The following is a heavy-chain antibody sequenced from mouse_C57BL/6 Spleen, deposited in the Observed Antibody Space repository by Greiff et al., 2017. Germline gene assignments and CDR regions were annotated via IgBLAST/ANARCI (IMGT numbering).Heavy chain of an antibody. V-gene: IGHV1-82*01. D-gene: IGHD2-1*01. CDR3: ARGDYGTGYYFDY. CDR2: IYPGDGDT. J-gene: IGHJ2*01. CDR1: GYAFSSSW. Sequence: VQLQQSGPELVKPGASVKISCKASGYAFSSSWMNWVKQRPGKGLEWIGRIYPGDGDTNYNGKFKGKATLTADKSSSTAYMQLSSLTSEDSAVYFCARGDYGTGYYFDYWGQGTTLTVSS.